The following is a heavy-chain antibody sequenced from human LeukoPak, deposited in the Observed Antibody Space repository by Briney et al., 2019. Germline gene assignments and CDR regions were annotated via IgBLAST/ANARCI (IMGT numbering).Heavy chain of an antibody. Sequence: PGGSLRLSCAASGFTVSSDYMSWVRQAPGTGLEWVSVIYSGGSTYYADSVKGRFTISRDNSKNTLYLQMNSRRAEDTAVYYCARTGDPYYYDSSGYWALGLFDYWGQGTLVTVSS. CDR2: IYSGGST. CDR3: ARTGDPYYYDSSGYWALGLFDY. J-gene: IGHJ4*02. D-gene: IGHD3-22*01. V-gene: IGHV3-53*01. CDR1: GFTVSSDY.